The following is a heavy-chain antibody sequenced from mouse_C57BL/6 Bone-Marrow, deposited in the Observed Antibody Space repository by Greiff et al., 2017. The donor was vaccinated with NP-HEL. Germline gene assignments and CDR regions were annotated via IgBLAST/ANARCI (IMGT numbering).Heavy chain of an antibody. J-gene: IGHJ4*01. CDR3: ARPYRDAMDY. CDR2: IDPSDSYT. CDR1: GYTFTSYW. V-gene: IGHV1-59*01. D-gene: IGHD2-14*01. Sequence: QVQLQQPGAELVRPGTSVKLSCKASGYTFTSYWMHWVKQRPGQGLEWIGVIDPSDSYTNYNQKFKGKATLTVETSSSTAYMQLSSLTSEDSAVYYCARPYRDAMDYWGQGTSVTVSS.